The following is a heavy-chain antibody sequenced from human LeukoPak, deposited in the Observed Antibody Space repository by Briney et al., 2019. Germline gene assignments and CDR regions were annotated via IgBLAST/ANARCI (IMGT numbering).Heavy chain of an antibody. Sequence: SETLSLTCTVSTDSISKSLYHWAWVRQPPGKGLEWIAEIYYQGNTYYNPSLSGRVTISVDTSKNQFSLQLNAVTAADTALYFCASVKLGYYYDTNGYFDSWRQGIQVTDSS. CDR3: ASVKLGYYYDTNGYFDS. CDR2: IYYQGNT. CDR1: TDSISKSLYH. V-gene: IGHV4-39*07. J-gene: IGHJ4*02. D-gene: IGHD3-22*01.